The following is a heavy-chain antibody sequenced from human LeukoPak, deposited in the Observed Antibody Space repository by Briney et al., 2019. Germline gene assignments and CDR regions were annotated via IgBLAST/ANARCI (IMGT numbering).Heavy chain of an antibody. D-gene: IGHD3-10*01. J-gene: IGHJ4*02. CDR2: IKKDGSEK. CDR1: GFTFSSYW. CDR3: ARGRGGLLWFGEFNS. V-gene: IGHV3-7*01. Sequence: GGSLRLSCAASGFTFSSYWMNWVRQAPGKRLEWVANIKKDGSEKYYVDSVKGRFTISRDNANNSLYLQMNSLRAEDTAVYYCARGRGGLLWFGEFNSWGQGTLVTVSS.